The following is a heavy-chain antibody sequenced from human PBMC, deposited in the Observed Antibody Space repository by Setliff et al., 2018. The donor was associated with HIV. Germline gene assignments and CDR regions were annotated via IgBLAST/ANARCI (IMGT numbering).Heavy chain of an antibody. CDR2: ISYI. J-gene: IGHJ4*02. CDR1: GFTFSTYT. Sequence: GGSLRLSCAASGFTFSTYTMNWVRQAPGKGLEWVSSISYIYYTDSVKGRFTISRDNAKNSLYLQMNSLRDEDAAVYYCASSPSWGTYRYGLDYWGQGTLVTVSS. CDR3: ASSPSWGTYRYGLDY. V-gene: IGHV3-21*01. D-gene: IGHD3-16*02.